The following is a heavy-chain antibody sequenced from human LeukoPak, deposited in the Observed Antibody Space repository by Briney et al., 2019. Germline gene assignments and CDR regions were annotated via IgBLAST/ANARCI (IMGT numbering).Heavy chain of an antibody. CDR2: ISTSGSTI. D-gene: IGHD6-13*01. V-gene: IGHV3-48*03. CDR3: ARIRQQLVRDAFDI. CDR1: GFTFSSYE. J-gene: IGHJ3*02. Sequence: GGSLRLSCAASGFTFSSYEMNWVRQAPGKGLDWVSYISTSGSTIYYADSVKGRFTISRDNAKNSLYLQMNSLRAEDTAVYYCARIRQQLVRDAFDIWGQGTMVTVSS.